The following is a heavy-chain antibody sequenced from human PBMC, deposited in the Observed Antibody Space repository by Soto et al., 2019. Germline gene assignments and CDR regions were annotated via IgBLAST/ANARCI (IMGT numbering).Heavy chain of an antibody. CDR1: GGSISSGAYS. Sequence: QVQLQESGPRLVKPSQTLSLTCSVPGGSISSGAYSWNWIRQHPGKGLEWIGYMDHNGNSYYNPSLKSRITMSVDTSETEFSLTPRSVTAADTAVYYCARESSIGSYYFDYWGQGTLVTVSS. J-gene: IGHJ4*02. V-gene: IGHV4-31*03. D-gene: IGHD3-22*01. CDR3: ARESSIGSYYFDY. CDR2: MDHNGNS.